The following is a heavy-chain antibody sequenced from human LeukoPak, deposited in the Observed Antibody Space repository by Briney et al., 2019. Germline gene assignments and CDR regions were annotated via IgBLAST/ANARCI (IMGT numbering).Heavy chain of an antibody. CDR1: GFTVSSNY. V-gene: IGHV3-66*02. CDR3: ARGGAIFGVVTRFDP. Sequence: GGSLRLSCAASGFTVSSNYMSWVRQAPGKGLEWVSVIYSGGSTYYADSVKGRFTISRDNSKNTLYLQMNSLRAEDTAVYYCARGGAIFGVVTRFDPWAREPWSPSPQ. D-gene: IGHD3-3*01. CDR2: IYSGGST. J-gene: IGHJ5*02.